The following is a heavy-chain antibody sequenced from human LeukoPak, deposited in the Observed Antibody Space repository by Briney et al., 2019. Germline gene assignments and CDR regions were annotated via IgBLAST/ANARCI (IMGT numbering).Heavy chain of an antibody. V-gene: IGHV4-59*01. CDR2: IYYSGST. CDR1: GGSNSSYY. D-gene: IGHD3-22*01. J-gene: IGHJ4*02. Sequence: SETLSLTCTVSGGSNSSYYWSWIRQPPGKGLEWIGYIYYSGSTNYNPSLKSRVTISVDTSKNQFSLKLSSVTAADTAVYYCAREVGSGYSFDYWGQGTLVTVSS. CDR3: AREVGSGYSFDY.